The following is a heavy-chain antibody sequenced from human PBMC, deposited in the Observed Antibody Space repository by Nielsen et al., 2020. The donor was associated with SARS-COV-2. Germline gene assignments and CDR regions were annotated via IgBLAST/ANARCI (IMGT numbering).Heavy chain of an antibody. V-gene: IGHV4-59*13. CDR2: IYYPGIYRGIT. Sequence: SETLSLTCSVSGDSICGYYWNWIRQPPGKGLEWIGYIYYPGIYRGITNYHPSLNSRVTISLDTSKNQFSLKLSSVTAADTAVYYCARFYGDGPFDYWGQGTLVTVPS. CDR3: ARFYGDGPFDY. J-gene: IGHJ4*02. D-gene: IGHD4-17*01. CDR1: GDSICGYY.